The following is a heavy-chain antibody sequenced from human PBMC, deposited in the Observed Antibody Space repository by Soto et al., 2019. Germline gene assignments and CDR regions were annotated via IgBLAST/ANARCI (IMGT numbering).Heavy chain of an antibody. J-gene: IGHJ5*02. Sequence: QVQLQESGPGLVKPSQTLSLTCTVSGGSISSGGYYWSWIRQHPGKGLEWIGYIYYSGSTYYNPSLKSRVTISVDTSKNQFSLKLSSVTAADTAVYYWARGTVAGTGNIYNWFDPWGQGTLVTVFS. CDR3: ARGTVAGTGNIYNWFDP. D-gene: IGHD6-19*01. V-gene: IGHV4-31*03. CDR1: GGSISSGGYY. CDR2: IYYSGST.